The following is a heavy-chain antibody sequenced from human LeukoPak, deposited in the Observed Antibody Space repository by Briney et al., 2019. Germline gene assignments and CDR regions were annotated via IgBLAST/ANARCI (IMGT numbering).Heavy chain of an antibody. V-gene: IGHV1-18*01. CDR3: ARFQLYHGDFDS. D-gene: IGHD1-1*01. CDR1: GYTFTSYD. CDR2: ISAYNGNT. J-gene: IGHJ4*02. Sequence: ASVKVSCKASGYTFTSYDINWVRQAPGQGLEWMGWISAYNGNTNYAQKLQGRVTMTTDTSTSTAYMELRSLRADDTAVYFCARFQLYHGDFDSWGQGALVTVSS.